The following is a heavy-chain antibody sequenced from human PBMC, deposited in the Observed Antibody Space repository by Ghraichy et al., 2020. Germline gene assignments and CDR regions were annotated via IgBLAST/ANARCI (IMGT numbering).Heavy chain of an antibody. Sequence: SETLSLTCAVYGGSFSGYYWSWIRQPPGKGLEWIGEINHSGSTNYNPSLKSRVTISVDTSKNQFSLKLSSVTAADTAVYYCARGQFGSYAYYYYMDVWGKGTTVTVSS. D-gene: IGHD3-10*01. CDR1: GGSFSGYY. V-gene: IGHV4-34*01. J-gene: IGHJ6*03. CDR3: ARGQFGSYAYYYYMDV. CDR2: INHSGST.